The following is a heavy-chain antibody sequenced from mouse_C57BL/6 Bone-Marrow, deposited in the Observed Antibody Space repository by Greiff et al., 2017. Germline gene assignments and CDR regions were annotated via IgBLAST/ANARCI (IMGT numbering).Heavy chain of an antibody. D-gene: IGHD1-3*01. CDR3: ARSGNYGGYYFDY. CDR2: FHPYNDDT. V-gene: IGHV1-47*01. J-gene: IGHJ2*01. Sequence: VQLVESGAELVKPGASVKMSCKASGYTFTTYPIEWMKQNHGQSLEWIGNFHPYNDDTKYNAKFKGKATLTVAKSSSTVYLELSLLTSDDAAVYYCARSGNYGGYYFDYWGKGTTLTVSS. CDR1: GYTFTTYP.